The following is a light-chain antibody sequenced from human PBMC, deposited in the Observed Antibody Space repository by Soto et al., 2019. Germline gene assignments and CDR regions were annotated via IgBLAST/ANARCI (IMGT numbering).Light chain of an antibody. CDR3: QRYDSAPWT. J-gene: IGKJ1*01. Sequence: DIEMTQSPSSLSASVGDRVTITCRASQGISNYLAWYQQRPGKVHKLLIYAATTLQSGVPSRFSGSGSGTDFTLTISSLQPDDVATYYCQRYDSAPWTFGQGTEVEIK. CDR1: QGISNY. CDR2: AAT. V-gene: IGKV1-27*01.